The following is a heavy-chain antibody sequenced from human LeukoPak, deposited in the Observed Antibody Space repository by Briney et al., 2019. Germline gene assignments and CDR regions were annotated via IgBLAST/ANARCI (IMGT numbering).Heavy chain of an antibody. Sequence: SQTLSLTCTVSGGSISSGSYYWSWIRQPAGKGLEWIGRIYTSGSTNYNPSLKSRVTISVDTSKNQFSLKLSSVTAADTAEYYCARGDGYNFYPFDYWGQGTLVTVSS. CDR2: IYTSGST. V-gene: IGHV4-61*02. CDR1: GGSISSGSYY. D-gene: IGHD5-24*01. J-gene: IGHJ4*02. CDR3: ARGDGYNFYPFDY.